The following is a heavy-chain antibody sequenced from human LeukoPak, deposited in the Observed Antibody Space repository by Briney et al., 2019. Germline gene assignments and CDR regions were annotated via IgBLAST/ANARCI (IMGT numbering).Heavy chain of an antibody. V-gene: IGHV1-2*06. CDR2: INPNSGDT. Sequence: GASVKVSCKASGYTFTSYYMHWVRQAPGQGLEWMGRINPNSGDTNYAPKFQGRVTMTRDTSISTAYMELSRLRSDDTAVYYCARDEGARRLYYYGMDVWGQGTTVTVSS. D-gene: IGHD1-26*01. CDR1: GYTFTSYY. CDR3: ARDEGARRLYYYGMDV. J-gene: IGHJ6*02.